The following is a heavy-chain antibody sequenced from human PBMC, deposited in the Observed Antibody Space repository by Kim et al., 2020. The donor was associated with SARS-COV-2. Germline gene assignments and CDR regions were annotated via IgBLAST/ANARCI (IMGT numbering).Heavy chain of an antibody. J-gene: IGHJ6*02. CDR2: ISYDVSNK. CDR3: ARDLPDIVVVPAAMKDYYYGMDV. Sequence: GGSLRLSCAASGFTFSSYAMHWVRQAPGKGLEWVAVISYDVSNKYYADSVKGRFTISRDNSKNTLYLQMNSLRAEDTAVYYCARDLPDIVVVPAAMKDYYYGMDVWGQGTTVTASS. D-gene: IGHD2-2*01. CDR1: GFTFSSYA. V-gene: IGHV3-30*04.